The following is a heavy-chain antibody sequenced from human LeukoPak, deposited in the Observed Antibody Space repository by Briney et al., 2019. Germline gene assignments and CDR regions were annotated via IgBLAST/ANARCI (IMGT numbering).Heavy chain of an antibody. CDR3: ARSRTYGDYGRGLDY. D-gene: IGHD4-17*01. V-gene: IGHV3-74*01. J-gene: IGHJ4*02. CDR2: INTDGFST. Sequence: GGSLRLSCAASGVISSSYRKYWGCHPPGQGQGHLACINTDGFSTSYADSVKGRFTISRDNAKNTLYLQMNSLRAEDTAVYYCARSRTYGDYGRGLDYWGQGTLVTVSS. CDR1: GVISSSYR.